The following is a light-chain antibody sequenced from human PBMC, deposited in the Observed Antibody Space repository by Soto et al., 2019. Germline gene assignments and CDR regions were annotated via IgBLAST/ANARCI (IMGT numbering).Light chain of an antibody. J-gene: IGKJ5*01. CDR2: AAS. CDR1: QSISIN. V-gene: IGKV3-15*01. CDR3: QQYNNWIT. Sequence: EIVMPQTPSTLSVSPGERAILSCRASQSISINLAWYQQKPGQAPRLLIYAASNRATGVPARFSGSWSGTEFTLTISSLQSEDFAVYYCQQYNNWITFGQGTRLEI.